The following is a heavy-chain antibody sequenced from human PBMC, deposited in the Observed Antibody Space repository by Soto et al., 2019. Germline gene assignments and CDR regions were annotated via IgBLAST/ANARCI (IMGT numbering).Heavy chain of an antibody. V-gene: IGHV3-13*01. CDR2: IGTAGDT. CDR3: ARETTVTISHQGAFDI. Sequence: GGSLRLSCAASGFTFSSYDMHWVRQATGKGLEWVSAIGTAGDTYYPGSVKGRFTISRENAKNSLYLQMNSLRAEDTAVYYCARETTVTISHQGAFDIWGQGTMVTVSS. D-gene: IGHD4-17*01. CDR1: GFTFSSYD. J-gene: IGHJ3*02.